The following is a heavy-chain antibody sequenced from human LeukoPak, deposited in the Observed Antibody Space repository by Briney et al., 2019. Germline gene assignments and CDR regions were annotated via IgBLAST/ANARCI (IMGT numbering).Heavy chain of an antibody. Sequence: ASVKVSCKASGYTFTSYDINWVRQAPGKGLEWMGGFDPEDGETIYAQKFQGRVTMTEDTSTDTAYMELSSLRSEDTAVYYCATPAPGKLKIAAAVLFDYWGQGTLVTVSS. CDR2: FDPEDGET. CDR3: ATPAPGKLKIAAAVLFDY. V-gene: IGHV1-24*01. J-gene: IGHJ4*02. D-gene: IGHD6-13*01. CDR1: GYTFTSYD.